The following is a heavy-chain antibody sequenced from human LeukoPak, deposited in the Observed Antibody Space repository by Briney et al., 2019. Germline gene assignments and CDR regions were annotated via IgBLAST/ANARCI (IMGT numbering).Heavy chain of an antibody. CDR2: IYYIGST. Sequence: PSETLSLTCSVSGGSINSYYWSWIRQPPGKGLEWIGYIYYIGSTDYNPSLKSRVTISVDTSKNQFSLKLSSVTAADTAVYYCARVGIAAAGDAFDIWGQGTMVTVSS. CDR3: ARVGIAAAGDAFDI. CDR1: GGSINSYY. D-gene: IGHD6-13*01. J-gene: IGHJ3*02. V-gene: IGHV4-59*01.